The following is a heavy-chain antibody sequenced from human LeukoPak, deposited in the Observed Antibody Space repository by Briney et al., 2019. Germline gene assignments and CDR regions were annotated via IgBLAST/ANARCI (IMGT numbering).Heavy chain of an antibody. Sequence: SETLSLTCAVYGGSFSGYSWSWIRQPPGKGLEWIGESNHTGSTNYNPSLKSRVTISVDTSKNQFSLKLSSVTAADTAVYYCARGLNYYDSSGYHDYWGQGTLVTVSS. CDR3: ARGLNYYDSSGYHDY. D-gene: IGHD3-22*01. CDR2: SNHTGST. CDR1: GGSFSGYS. J-gene: IGHJ4*02. V-gene: IGHV4-34*01.